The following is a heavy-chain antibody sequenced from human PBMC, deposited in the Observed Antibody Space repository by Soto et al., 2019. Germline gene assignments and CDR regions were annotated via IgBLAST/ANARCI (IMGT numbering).Heavy chain of an antibody. D-gene: IGHD6-13*01. V-gene: IGHV1-8*02. Sequence: ASVKVSCKTSGYNFTAYDINWVRQASGQGLEWMGWMNPINGATGSARRFQGRVSMTRNTATGTAYLELTSLRSDDTGVYYCGRGPSPRAPAGGTPYYYAMDVWGQGTTVTVSS. CDR2: MNPINGAT. CDR3: GRGPSPRAPAGGTPYYYAMDV. CDR1: GYNFTAYD. J-gene: IGHJ6*02.